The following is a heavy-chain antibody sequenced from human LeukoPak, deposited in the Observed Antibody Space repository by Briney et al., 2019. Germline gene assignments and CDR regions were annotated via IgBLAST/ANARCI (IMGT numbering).Heavy chain of an antibody. CDR1: GGSIRSGTDY. J-gene: IGHJ4*02. CDR2: IDTSGST. V-gene: IGHV4-61*02. CDR3: ARTHMTTVTTTFDY. D-gene: IGHD4-17*01. Sequence: PSQTLSLTCTVSGGSIRSGTDYWNWIRQPAGKGLEWIGRIDTSGSTGYNPSLKSRVTISVDTSKNQFSLKLSSVTAADTAVYYCARTHMTTVTTTFDYWGQGTLVTVSS.